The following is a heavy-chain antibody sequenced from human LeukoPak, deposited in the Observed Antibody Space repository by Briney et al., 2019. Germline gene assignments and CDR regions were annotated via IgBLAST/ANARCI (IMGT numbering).Heavy chain of an antibody. J-gene: IGHJ4*02. D-gene: IGHD5-24*01. V-gene: IGHV3-7*01. CDR1: GFTFSNYW. CDR2: IKPDGSEK. Sequence: GGSLRLSCGASGFTFSNYWMNWVRQAPGKGLEWVANIKPDGSEKFYVDSVKGRFTISRDDAKNTLYLQMNSLRAEDTAVYYCTTIRPGYWGRGTLVTVSS. CDR3: TTIRPGY.